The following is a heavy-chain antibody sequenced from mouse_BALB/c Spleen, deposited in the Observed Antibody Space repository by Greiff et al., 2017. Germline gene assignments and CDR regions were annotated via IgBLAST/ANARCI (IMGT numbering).Heavy chain of an antibody. CDR3: TILPYYYGSSLYAMDY. Sequence: EVKVEESGGGLVQPGGSMKLSCVASGFTFSSYWMSWVRQSPEKGLEWVAEIRLKSDNYATHYAESVKGKFTISRDDSKSRLYLQMNSLRAEDTGIYYCTILPYYYGSSLYAMDYWGQGTSVTVSS. D-gene: IGHD1-1*01. CDR1: GFTFSSYW. J-gene: IGHJ4*01. V-gene: IGHV6-6*02. CDR2: IRLKSDNYAT.